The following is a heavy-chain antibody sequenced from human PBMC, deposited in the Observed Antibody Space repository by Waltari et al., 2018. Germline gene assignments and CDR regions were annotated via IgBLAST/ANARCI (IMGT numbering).Heavy chain of an antibody. CDR3: ARAAWVGDYFDY. V-gene: IGHV1-69*10. D-gene: IGHD3-16*01. J-gene: IGHJ4*02. CDR1: GGTFSSYA. CDR2: IIPILGIA. Sequence: QVQLVQSGAEVKKPGSSVKVSCKASGGTFSSYAISRVRQAPGQGLEWMGGIIPILGIANYAQKFQGRVTITADKSTSTAYMELSSLRSEDTAVYYCARAAWVGDYFDYWGQGTLVTVSS.